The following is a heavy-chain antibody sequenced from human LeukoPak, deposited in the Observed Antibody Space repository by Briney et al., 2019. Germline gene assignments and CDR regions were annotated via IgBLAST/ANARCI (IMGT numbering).Heavy chain of an antibody. CDR1: GYTFTGYY. J-gene: IGHJ4*02. CDR2: INPNSGDT. V-gene: IGHV1-2*02. CDR3: ARDRSPAPGRSYGRGHFDY. Sequence: ASVKVSCKASGYTFTGYYMHWARQAPGQGLEWMGWINPNSGDTNYAQKFQGGVTMTRDTSISTAYMELSRLRSDDTAVYYCARDRSPAPGRSYGRGHFDYWGQGTLVTVSS. D-gene: IGHD5-18*01.